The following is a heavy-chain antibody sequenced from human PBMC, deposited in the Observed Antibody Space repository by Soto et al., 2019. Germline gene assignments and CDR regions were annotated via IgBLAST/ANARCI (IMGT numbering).Heavy chain of an antibody. J-gene: IGHJ4*02. Sequence: VQVLESGGGLIQPGGSLRLSCAASGFTFSIYTMSWVRRAPGKGLEWVSSISADGGTTYYADSAKGRFTISRDNSKNMLYLRMNSLRADDTAVFYCAKEGVRDWYARDWGQGTLVTVSS. V-gene: IGHV3-23*01. CDR1: GFTFSIYT. CDR3: AKEGVRDWYARD. CDR2: ISADGGTT. D-gene: IGHD6-19*01.